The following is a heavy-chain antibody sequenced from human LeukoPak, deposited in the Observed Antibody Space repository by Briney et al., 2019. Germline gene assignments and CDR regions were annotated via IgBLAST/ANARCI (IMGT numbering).Heavy chain of an antibody. Sequence: SQTLSLTCTVSGGSISSGDYYWSWIRQPPGKGLEWIGYIYYSGSTYYNPSLKSRVTISVDTSKSQFSLKLSSVTAADTAVYYCARGPGRYLYYYYGMDVWGQGTTVTVSS. CDR2: IYYSGST. D-gene: IGHD1-14*01. CDR1: GGSISSGDYY. CDR3: ARGPGRYLYYYYGMDV. J-gene: IGHJ6*02. V-gene: IGHV4-30-4*01.